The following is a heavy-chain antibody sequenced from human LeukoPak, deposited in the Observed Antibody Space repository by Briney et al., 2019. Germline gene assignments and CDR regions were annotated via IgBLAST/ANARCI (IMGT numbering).Heavy chain of an antibody. CDR1: GYSFSSYG. J-gene: IGHJ6*02. CDR3: ARDIRERYSSSWYLAPEYYYYGMDV. D-gene: IGHD6-13*01. V-gene: IGHV1-18*01. Sequence: ASVKVSCKASGYSFSSYGISWVRQAPGQGLEWMGWISGYNDDTNYAQKFQGRVSMTTDTSTSTAYMEVRSLRSDDTAIYYCARDIRERYSSSWYLAPEYYYYGMDVWGQGTKVTVSS. CDR2: ISGYNDDT.